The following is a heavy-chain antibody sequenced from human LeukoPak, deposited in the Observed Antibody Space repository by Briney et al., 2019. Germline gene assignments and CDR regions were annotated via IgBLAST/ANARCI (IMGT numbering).Heavy chain of an antibody. CDR1: GFTFSDYY. Sequence: GGSLRLSCAASGFTFSDYYMSWIRQAPGKGLEWVSYISSSGSTIYYADSVKGRFTISRDNAKNSLYLQMNSLRAEDTAVYYCARERSGLVRGVPYFDYWGQGTLVTVSS. CDR3: ARERSGLVRGVPYFDY. J-gene: IGHJ4*02. V-gene: IGHV3-11*01. D-gene: IGHD3-10*01. CDR2: ISSSGSTI.